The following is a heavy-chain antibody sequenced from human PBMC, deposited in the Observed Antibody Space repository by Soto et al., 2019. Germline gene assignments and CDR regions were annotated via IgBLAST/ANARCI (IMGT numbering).Heavy chain of an antibody. Sequence: PSETLSLTCAVSSGSISSSNWWSWVRQPPGKGLEWIGEIYHSGSTNYNPSLKSRVTISVDKSKNQFSLKLSSVTAADTAVYYCARVFTRARSWFDPWGQGTLVTVSS. CDR3: ARVFTRARSWFDP. CDR1: SGSISSSNW. D-gene: IGHD2-2*01. V-gene: IGHV4-4*02. CDR2: IYHSGST. J-gene: IGHJ5*02.